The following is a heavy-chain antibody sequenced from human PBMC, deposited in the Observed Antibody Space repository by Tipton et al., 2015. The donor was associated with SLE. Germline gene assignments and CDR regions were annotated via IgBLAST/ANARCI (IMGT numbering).Heavy chain of an antibody. CDR3: ARDPGGSYLDN. CDR2: ISYSGGP. CDR1: GGSISSGSYY. Sequence: TLSLTCTVSGGSISSGSYYWSWIRQPPGRGLEWIGYISYSGGPNYNPSLKSRVTISVDTSKNQFSLKLSSVTAADTAVYYCARDPGGSYLDNWGQGTLVTVSS. D-gene: IGHD1-26*01. J-gene: IGHJ4*02. V-gene: IGHV4-61*01.